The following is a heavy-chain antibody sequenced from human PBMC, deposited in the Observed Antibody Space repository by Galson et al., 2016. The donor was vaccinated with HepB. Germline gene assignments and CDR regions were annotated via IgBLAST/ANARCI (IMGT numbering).Heavy chain of an antibody. D-gene: IGHD2-21*01. CDR3: TRQEVTSYSDAFDL. Sequence: SLRLSCAASGFKFSNFWMHWVRHVPGKGLLWVSRISSDGSLTTYADSVKGRFTVSRDNMRNTLFLKMDDLRAEDTATYFCTRQEVTSYSDAFDLWGQGTRVAVSS. V-gene: IGHV3-74*03. J-gene: IGHJ3*01. CDR1: GFKFSNFW. CDR2: ISSDGSLT.